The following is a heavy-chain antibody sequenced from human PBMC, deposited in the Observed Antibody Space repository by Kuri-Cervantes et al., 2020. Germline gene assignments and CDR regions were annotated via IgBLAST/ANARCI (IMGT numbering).Heavy chain of an antibody. Sequence: ASVKVSCKASGYTFTSYGISWVRQAPGQGLEWMGWISAYNGNTNYAQKLQGRVTMTRDTSISTAYMALSRLRSDDTAVYYCARGGEKYYYDSSGPPRNGMDVWGRGTTVTVSS. V-gene: IGHV1-18*01. CDR2: ISAYNGNT. J-gene: IGHJ6*02. CDR3: ARGGEKYYYDSSGPPRNGMDV. D-gene: IGHD3-22*01. CDR1: GYTFTSYG.